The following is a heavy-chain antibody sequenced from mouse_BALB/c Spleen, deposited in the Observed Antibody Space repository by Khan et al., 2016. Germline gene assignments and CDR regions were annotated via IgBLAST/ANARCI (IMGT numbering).Heavy chain of an antibody. CDR3: VRRNYCRYDAASDY. CDR2: TSDGGGNT. J-gene: IGHJ4*01. Sequence: EVELVESGGGLVQPGGSLKLSCAASGFTFSNYTMSWVRQTPEKRLEWVAYTSDGGGNTYHLDAVKGRFTISRDNARTTLYLQMSSLKSEDTAMYYCVRRNYCRYDAASDYWSQGTSVTVSS. V-gene: IGHV5-12-2*01. D-gene: IGHD2-14*01. CDR1: GFTFSNYT.